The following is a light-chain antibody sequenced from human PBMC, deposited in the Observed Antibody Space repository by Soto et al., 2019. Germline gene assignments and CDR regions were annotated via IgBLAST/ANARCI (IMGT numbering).Light chain of an antibody. CDR1: QSISSGH. V-gene: IGKV3-20*01. CDR2: GVS. Sequence: EIVLTQSPGTLSLSPGERATLSCRASQSISSGHLAWYQQRPGQAPRLLIYGVSSRASGIPDRFSGSGSGTDFTLTISRLEPEDFAVYSCQYHDYSPSFGQGTRLEIK. CDR3: QYHDYSPS. J-gene: IGKJ5*01.